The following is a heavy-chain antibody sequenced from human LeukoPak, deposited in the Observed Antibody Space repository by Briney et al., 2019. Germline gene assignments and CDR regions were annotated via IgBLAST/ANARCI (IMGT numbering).Heavy chain of an antibody. D-gene: IGHD2-15*01. CDR2: IIPIFGTA. Sequence: SVKVSCKASGGTFSSYAISWVRQAPGQGLEWMGGIIPIFGTANYAQKFQGRVTITADESTSTAYMELSSLRSEDTAVYYCARGIVVVVAATRGYYYGMDVWGQGTTVTVSS. CDR3: ARGIVVVVAATRGYYYGMDV. V-gene: IGHV1-69*13. J-gene: IGHJ6*02. CDR1: GGTFSSYA.